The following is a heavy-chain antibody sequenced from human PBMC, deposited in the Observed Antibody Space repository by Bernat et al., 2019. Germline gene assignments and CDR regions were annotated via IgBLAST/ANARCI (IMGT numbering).Heavy chain of an antibody. D-gene: IGHD4-17*01. CDR2: ITNSGSSP. Sequence: EVQLVESGGGLVQPGGSLRLSCVASGFTFSSYAMGWVRQAPGKGLEWVSVITNSGSSPYYADSAKGRFTISRDNSKNTLYLQMNSLRTEDTAVYYCAKARYGDYTWNFDSWGQGTLVTVSS. CDR1: GFTFSSYA. CDR3: AKARYGDYTWNFDS. V-gene: IGHV3-23*04. J-gene: IGHJ4*02.